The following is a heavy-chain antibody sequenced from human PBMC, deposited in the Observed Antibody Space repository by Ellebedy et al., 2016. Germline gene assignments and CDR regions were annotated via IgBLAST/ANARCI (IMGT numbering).Heavy chain of an antibody. CDR1: GLNFNTFF. V-gene: IGHV3-48*02. J-gene: IGHJ5*02. D-gene: IGHD4-17*01. CDR3: VATVTTLTLNWFDP. CDR2: ISSSSSTI. Sequence: GESLKISXTASGLNFNTFFMSWVRQAPGKGLEWVSYISSSSSTIYYADSVKGRFTISRDNAKNSLYLQMNSLRDEDTAVYYCVATVTTLTLNWFDPWGQGTLVTVSS.